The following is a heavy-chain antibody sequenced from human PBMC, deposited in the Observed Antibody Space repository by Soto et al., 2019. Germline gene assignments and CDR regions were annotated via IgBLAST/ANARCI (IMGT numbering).Heavy chain of an antibody. Sequence: GGSLRLSCSASGFTFSSYAMHWVRQAPGKGLEYVSAISSNGGSTYYADSVKGRFTISRDNSKNSLYLQMNSLRAEDTAVYYCARDPRKCSGGSCYQDYWGQGTLVTVSS. CDR1: GFTFSSYA. CDR3: ARDPRKCSGGSCYQDY. D-gene: IGHD2-15*01. CDR2: ISSNGGST. V-gene: IGHV3-64*04. J-gene: IGHJ4*02.